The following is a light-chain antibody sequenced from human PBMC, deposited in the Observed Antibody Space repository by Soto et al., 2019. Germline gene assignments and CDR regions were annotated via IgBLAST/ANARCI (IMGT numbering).Light chain of an antibody. J-gene: IGKJ2*01. Sequence: EIVMTQSPSTLSVSPGERATLSCRASQSVSSCLAWYQQKPGQAPRLLIYGASTRATGIPARFSGSGSGTEFTLTISSLQSEDFAVYYCQQYNNWTPGTFGQGTKLEIK. CDR2: GAS. CDR3: QQYNNWTPGT. V-gene: IGKV3-15*01. CDR1: QSVSSC.